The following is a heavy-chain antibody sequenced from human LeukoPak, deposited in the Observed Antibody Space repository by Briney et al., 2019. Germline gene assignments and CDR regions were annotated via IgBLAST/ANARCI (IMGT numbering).Heavy chain of an antibody. V-gene: IGHV3-48*04. J-gene: IGHJ6*03. CDR3: ARAGEMRYMDV. D-gene: IGHD5-24*01. CDR1: GFTFSSYS. CDR2: IKGNGATT. Sequence: GGSLRLSCAASGFTFSSYSMNWVRQAPGKGLEWVSHIKGNGATTYYADSVRGRLTISRDNAKNSLFLQMNSLRVDDTATYYCARAGEMRYMDVWGKGTAVAVS.